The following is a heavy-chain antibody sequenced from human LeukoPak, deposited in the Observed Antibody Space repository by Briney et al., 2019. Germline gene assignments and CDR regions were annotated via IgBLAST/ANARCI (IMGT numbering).Heavy chain of an antibody. V-gene: IGHV1-2*02. CDR3: ARDMKWFGESFPTGMDI. CDR2: FTPDTGGK. J-gene: IGHJ6*02. CDR1: GYTFTGFY. Sequence: ASVKVSCKTSGYTFTGFYMHWVRQAPGQGLEWMGWFTPDTGGKNFMQQCQGRVTMTRDTSISTAYMELYSLRSDATAVYFCARDMKWFGESFPTGMDIWGQGTTVTV. D-gene: IGHD3-10*01.